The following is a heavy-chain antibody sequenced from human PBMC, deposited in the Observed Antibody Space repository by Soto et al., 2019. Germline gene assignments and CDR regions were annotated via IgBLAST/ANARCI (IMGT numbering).Heavy chain of an antibody. CDR2: ISYDGSNK. J-gene: IGHJ4*02. CDR3: ARDRRVGDYYFDL. D-gene: IGHD4-17*01. Sequence: QVQLVDSGGGVVQTGRSLRLSCAASGFAFNDYTMHWVRQAPGKGLEWVALISYDGSNKKYADSVKGRFTISRDNSKNKLYLQMNSLRSEDTAVYYCARDRRVGDYYFDLWGQGTMVSVSS. V-gene: IGHV3-30-3*01. CDR1: GFAFNDYT.